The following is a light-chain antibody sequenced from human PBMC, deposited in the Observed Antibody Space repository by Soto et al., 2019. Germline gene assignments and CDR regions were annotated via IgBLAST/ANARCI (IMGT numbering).Light chain of an antibody. V-gene: IGKV3-20*01. CDR2: GAS. Sequence: EIVLTQSPGTLSLSPGERATLSCRASQSVGTYLAWYQQKPGQAPRLLIYGASSRATGIPDSFSGSGSGTDFTLTISRLEPEDFAVYYCQQYVSIPLTFGGGNKVEIK. J-gene: IGKJ4*01. CDR1: QSVGTY. CDR3: QQYVSIPLT.